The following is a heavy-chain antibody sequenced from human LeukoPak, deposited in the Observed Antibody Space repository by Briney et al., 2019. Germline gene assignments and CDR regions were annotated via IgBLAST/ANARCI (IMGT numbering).Heavy chain of an antibody. CDR2: ISSSSSYI. CDR3: ARDYQVYYDILTGPRYFDY. CDR1: GFTFSSYS. V-gene: IGHV3-21*01. D-gene: IGHD3-9*01. Sequence: PGGSLRLSCAASGFTFSSYSMNWVRQAPGKGLEWVSSISSSSSYIYYADSVKGRFTISRDNAKNSLYLQMNSLRAGDTAVYYCARDYQVYYDILTGPRYFDYWGQGTLVTVSS. J-gene: IGHJ4*02.